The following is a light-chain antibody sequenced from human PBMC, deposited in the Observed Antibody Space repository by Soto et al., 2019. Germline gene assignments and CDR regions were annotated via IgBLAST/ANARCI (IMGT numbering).Light chain of an antibody. CDR1: HRVSNY. CDR3: QQYNNWPLT. CDR2: GAS. J-gene: IGKJ4*01. V-gene: IGKV3-15*01. Sequence: EIVMTQSPATLSVSPGERATLSCRARHRVSNYLAWYQQRPGQAPRLLIYGASTRATGIPARFSGSASGTEFTLTISSLQSEDFAIYYCQQYNNWPLTFGGGTKVDIK.